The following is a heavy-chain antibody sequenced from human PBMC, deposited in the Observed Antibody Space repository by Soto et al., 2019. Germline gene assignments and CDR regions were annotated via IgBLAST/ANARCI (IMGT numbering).Heavy chain of an antibody. CDR1: WFSHHNKRKC. V-gene: IGHV2-70*12. CDR3: ARIKGRCTVSDI. CDR2: INWDDEK. D-gene: IGHD4-17*01. J-gene: IGHJ3*02. Sequence: RSLRLECSSWWFSHHNKRKCASWIRQPPGKALEWLALINWDDEKFYTTSLRTRLTISKDTSNNQVVLTVTNMDPVDTVSYYCARIKGRCTVSDIWG.